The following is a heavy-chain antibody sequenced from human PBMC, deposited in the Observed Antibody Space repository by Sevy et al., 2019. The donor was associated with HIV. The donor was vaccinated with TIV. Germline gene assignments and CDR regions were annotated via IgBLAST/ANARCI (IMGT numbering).Heavy chain of an antibody. CDR2: ISYDGSNK. V-gene: IGHV3-30-3*01. CDR3: ARDDIVVVPAAIMGLYGMDV. Sequence: GVSLRLSCAASGFTFSSYAMHWVRQAPGKGLEWVAVISYDGSNKYYADSVKGRFTISRDNSKNTLYLQMNSLRAEDTAVYYCARDDIVVVPAAIMGLYGMDVWGQGTTVTVSS. J-gene: IGHJ6*02. CDR1: GFTFSSYA. D-gene: IGHD2-2*02.